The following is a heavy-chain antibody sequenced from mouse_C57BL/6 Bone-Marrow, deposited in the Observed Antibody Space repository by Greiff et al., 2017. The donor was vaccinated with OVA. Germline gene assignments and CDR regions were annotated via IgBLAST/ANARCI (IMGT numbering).Heavy chain of an antibody. Sequence: QVQLQQPGAELVRPGSSVKLSCKASGYTFTSYWMAWVKQRPGQGLEWIGNIYPSDSETHYNQKFKDKATLTVDKSSSTAYMQLSSLTSEYAAVYYCARDSNNYFDYWGQGTTLTVSS. J-gene: IGHJ2*01. CDR3: ARDSNNYFDY. V-gene: IGHV1-61*01. CDR2: IYPSDSET. D-gene: IGHD2-5*01. CDR1: GYTFTSYW.